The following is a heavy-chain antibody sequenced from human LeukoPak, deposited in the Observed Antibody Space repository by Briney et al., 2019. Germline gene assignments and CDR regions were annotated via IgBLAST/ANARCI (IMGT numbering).Heavy chain of an antibody. CDR1: GYTFTSNY. D-gene: IGHD5-24*01. CDR3: ARDNSVRDEAWWFNP. Sequence: PGASVKVSCKAFGYTFTSNYMHWVRQAPGQGPGWMGVISPSGGSTTYAQKFQGRVTLTRDMSTSTDYLEMNSLRSEDTAVYYCARDNSVRDEAWWFNPWGQGTLVTVSS. J-gene: IGHJ5*02. CDR2: ISPSGGST. V-gene: IGHV1-46*01.